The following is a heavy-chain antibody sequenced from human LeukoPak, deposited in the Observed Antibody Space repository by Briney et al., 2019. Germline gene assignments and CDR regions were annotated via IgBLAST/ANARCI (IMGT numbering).Heavy chain of an antibody. Sequence: GGSLRLSCVASGFTFSSYSMHWVRQTPGKRLQSVSAITSNGGYTHYADSVKGRFTISRDNSRNALFLQMGGLRIEDMAVYYCARVNMGATGSDYYYCGMDVWGKGTTVTVSS. D-gene: IGHD1-26*01. V-gene: IGHV3-64*02. CDR2: ITSNGGYT. CDR3: ARVNMGATGSDYYYCGMDV. J-gene: IGHJ6*04. CDR1: GFTFSSYS.